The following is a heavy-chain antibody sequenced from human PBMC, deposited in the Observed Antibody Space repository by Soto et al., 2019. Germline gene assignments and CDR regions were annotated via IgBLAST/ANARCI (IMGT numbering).Heavy chain of an antibody. CDR2: IWSAGLI. CDR3: AREAPMDV. Sequence: PGGSLRLSCAASGFTVSSNHMSWVRQAPGKGLEWVSIIWSAGLIYYADSVRGRFTISRDISKNILYLEMTSLRADDTAVYYCAREAPMDVWGQGTTVTVSS. V-gene: IGHV3-53*01. CDR1: GFTVSSNH. J-gene: IGHJ6*02.